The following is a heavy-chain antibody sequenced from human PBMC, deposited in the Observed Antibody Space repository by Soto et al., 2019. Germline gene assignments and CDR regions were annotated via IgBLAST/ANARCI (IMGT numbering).Heavy chain of an antibody. V-gene: IGHV3-23*01. CDR2: ISGSGGST. D-gene: IGHD3-10*01. CDR1: GFTFSSYA. CDR3: AKDRGYYYGSGSSPYFDY. J-gene: IGHJ4*02. Sequence: EVQLLESGGGLVQPGGSLRLSCAASGFTFSSYAMSWVRQAPGKGLEWVSAISGSGGSTYYADSVKGRFTISRDNSKNPLYLKMNSLRAEDRAVYYCAKDRGYYYGSGSSPYFDYWGQGTLVTVSS.